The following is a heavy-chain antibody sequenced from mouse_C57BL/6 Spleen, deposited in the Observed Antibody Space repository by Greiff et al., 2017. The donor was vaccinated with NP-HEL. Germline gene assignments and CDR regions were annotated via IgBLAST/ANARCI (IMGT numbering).Heavy chain of an antibody. D-gene: IGHD1-1*01. V-gene: IGHV1-5*01. Sequence: EVQLQQSGTVLARPGASVKMSCKTSGYTFTSYWMHWVKQRPGQGLEWIGAIYPGNSDTSYNQKFKGKAKLTAVTSASTAYMELSSLTNEDSAVYYCTKDYYGSSYEFAYWGQGTLVTVSA. J-gene: IGHJ3*01. CDR2: IYPGNSDT. CDR3: TKDYYGSSYEFAY. CDR1: GYTFTSYW.